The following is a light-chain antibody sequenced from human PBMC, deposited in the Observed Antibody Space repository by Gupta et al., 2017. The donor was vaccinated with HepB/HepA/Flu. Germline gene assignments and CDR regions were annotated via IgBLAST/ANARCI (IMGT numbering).Light chain of an antibody. J-gene: IGLJ2*01. V-gene: IGLV3-25*03. CDR2: KDS. CDR3: QSADSSGTFVV. CDR1: ALPKQY. Sequence: SQLTQPPSCAVSPRQTASITCSGDALPKQYAYWYQQKPGQAPVLVIYKDSERPSGIPERFSGSSSRTTVTLTISGVQAEDEADYYCQSADSSGTFVVFGGGTKLTVL.